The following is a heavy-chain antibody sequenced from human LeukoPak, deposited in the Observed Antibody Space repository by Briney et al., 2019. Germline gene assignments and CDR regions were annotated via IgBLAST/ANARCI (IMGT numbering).Heavy chain of an antibody. J-gene: IGHJ4*01. D-gene: IGHD4-17*01. CDR2: IYNYGST. CDR1: GAPTTSHY. V-gene: IGHV4-59*11. Sequence: SETLSLTCTVSGAPTTSHYWTWIRQSPEKGLEWIGYIYNYGSTKYEPSLKSRVTISEDTAKNQFSLNLKSVTAADSAVYYCGRGVGYGDSRHYDHWGHGILVTVSS. CDR3: GRGVGYGDSRHYDH.